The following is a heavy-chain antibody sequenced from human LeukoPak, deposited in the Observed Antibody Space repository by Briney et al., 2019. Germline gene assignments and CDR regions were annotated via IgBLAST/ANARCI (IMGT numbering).Heavy chain of an antibody. CDR3: ARDGVSSGWPLEF. V-gene: IGHV3-30*03. Sequence: SGRSLRLSCAASGFTFSMNGMHWVRQAPGKGPEWVAVLSYDGKNVGYADSVKGRFTISRDNSKNALYLQMNSLRPGDTAVYYCARDGVSSGWPLEFWGPGTLVTVSS. J-gene: IGHJ4*02. D-gene: IGHD6-19*01. CDR2: LSYDGKNV. CDR1: GFTFSMNG.